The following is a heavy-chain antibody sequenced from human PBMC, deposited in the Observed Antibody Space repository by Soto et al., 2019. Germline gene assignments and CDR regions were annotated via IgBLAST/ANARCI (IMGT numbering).Heavy chain of an antibody. D-gene: IGHD3-22*01. J-gene: IGHJ4*02. V-gene: IGHV3-64D*06. CDR1: GFTFSTYA. CDR2: ITNNGGST. CDR3: VKEGHASAHYYDSSGYYNYYFDY. Sequence: GGSLRLSCSASGFTFSTYAMHWVRQAPGKGLEYVSVITNNGGSTYYADSVKGRFTTSRDNSKNTLYLQMSGLRAEDTAVYYCVKEGHASAHYYDSSGYYNYYFDYWGQGTLVTVSS.